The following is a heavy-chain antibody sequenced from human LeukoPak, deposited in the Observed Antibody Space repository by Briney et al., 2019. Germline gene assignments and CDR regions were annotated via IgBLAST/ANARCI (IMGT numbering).Heavy chain of an antibody. CDR2: IISSGGTI. Sequence: PGGSLRLSCAASGFTFSDYYMSWIRQAPGKGLEGVSYIISSGGTIYYADSVKGRFTIARDNAKNSLYLQMTSLRAEATAVYYCAKDRVAVAREDYFDYWGQGTLVTVSS. D-gene: IGHD6-19*01. CDR1: GFTFSDYY. CDR3: AKDRVAVAREDYFDY. J-gene: IGHJ4*02. V-gene: IGHV3-11*01.